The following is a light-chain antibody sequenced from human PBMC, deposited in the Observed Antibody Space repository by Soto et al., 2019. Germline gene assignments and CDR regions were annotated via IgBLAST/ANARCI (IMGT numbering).Light chain of an antibody. Sequence: QSVLTQLLSASGTPGRRVTISCSGSSSNIGSNTANWYQQLPGTAPKLLIYSNNQRPSGVPDRFSGSTSGTSPSLAISGLQSEDEADYYCAAWDDSLDGDVFGTGTKVTV. J-gene: IGLJ1*01. CDR1: SSNIGSNT. CDR3: AAWDDSLDGDV. CDR2: SNN. V-gene: IGLV1-44*01.